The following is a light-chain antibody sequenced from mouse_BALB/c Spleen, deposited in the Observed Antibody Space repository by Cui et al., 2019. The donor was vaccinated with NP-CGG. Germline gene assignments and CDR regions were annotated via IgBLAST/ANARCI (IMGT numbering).Light chain of an antibody. CDR1: TGAVTTSNY. V-gene: IGLV1*01. CDR2: GTN. J-gene: IGLJ1*01. CDR3: ALWYSNHWV. Sequence: QAVVTQESALTTPPGETVTLTCRSNTGAVTTSNYPNWVQEKPDHLFTGLIGGTNNRAPGVPARFSGSLIGDKAALTITGTQTEDEAIYFCALWYSNHWVFGGGTKLTVL.